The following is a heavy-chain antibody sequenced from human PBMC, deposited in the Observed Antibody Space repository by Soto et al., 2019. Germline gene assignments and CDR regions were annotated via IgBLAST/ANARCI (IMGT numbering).Heavy chain of an antibody. J-gene: IGHJ6*02. CDR3: ARAPYDFWSGYLDYYYYYGMDV. CDR2: IYYSGST. Sequence: QVQLQESGPGLVKPSQTLSLTCTVSGGSISSGGYYWSWIRQHPGKGLEWIGYIYYSGSTYYNPSLMSRVTISVEPSKNQFSLTLISVTAADTAVYYCARAPYDFWSGYLDYYYYYGMDVWGQGTTVTVSS. V-gene: IGHV4-31*03. D-gene: IGHD3-3*01. CDR1: GGSISSGGYY.